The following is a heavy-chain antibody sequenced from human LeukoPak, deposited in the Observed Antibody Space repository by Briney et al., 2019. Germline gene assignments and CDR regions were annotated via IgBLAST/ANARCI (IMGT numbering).Heavy chain of an antibody. V-gene: IGHV1-8*01. Sequence: GASVKVSCKASGYTFTSYDINWVRQATGQGLEWVGWMSPNTGNTGYAQNFQDRVTMTSDTATATAYMELSSLRFEDTAIYYCAVSGSSRGGGFDYWGQGTLVTVSS. J-gene: IGHJ4*02. CDR1: GYTFTSYD. CDR2: MSPNTGNT. CDR3: AVSGSSRGGGFDY. D-gene: IGHD1-26*01.